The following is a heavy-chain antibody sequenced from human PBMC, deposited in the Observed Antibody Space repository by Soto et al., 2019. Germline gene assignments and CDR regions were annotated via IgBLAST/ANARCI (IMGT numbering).Heavy chain of an antibody. CDR2: ISYDGSNK. J-gene: IGHJ4*02. CDR3: AKDHGYYDFWSGYFKRGSDFDY. D-gene: IGHD3-3*01. Sequence: QVQLVESGGGVVQPGRSLRLSCAASGFTFSSYGMHWVHQAPGKGLEWVAVISYDGSNKYYADSVKGRFTISRDNSKNTLYLQMNSLRAEDTAVYYCAKDHGYYDFWSGYFKRGSDFDYWGQGTLVTVSS. CDR1: GFTFSSYG. V-gene: IGHV3-30*18.